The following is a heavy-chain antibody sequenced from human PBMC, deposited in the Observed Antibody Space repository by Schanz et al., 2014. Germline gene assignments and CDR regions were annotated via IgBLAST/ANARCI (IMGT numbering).Heavy chain of an antibody. D-gene: IGHD5-12*01. CDR2: INTGSGDT. CDR3: ARGIGGYGAINCFDY. J-gene: IGHJ4*02. Sequence: QVHLVQSGAEVKRPGASVKVSCKASEYSFTSYSMHWVRQAPGQRLEWMVWINTGSGDTKYSQNFQGRVTITRDTSASTAYMELSSLRSEDTAVYSCARGIGGYGAINCFDYWGQGTLVTVSS. CDR1: EYSFTSYS. V-gene: IGHV1-3*04.